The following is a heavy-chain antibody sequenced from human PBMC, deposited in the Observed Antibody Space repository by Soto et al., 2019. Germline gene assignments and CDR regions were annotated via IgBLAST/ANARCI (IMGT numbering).Heavy chain of an antibody. CDR2: INPNSRGT. V-gene: IGHV1-2*02. CDR1: GYTFTDYF. Sequence: QVQLVQSGAEVKKPGASVKVSCKASGYTFTDYFIHWVRQGPGQGFEWMGWINPNSRGTNYAQKFQCRVTMTRDTSNSTAYMELRGLRSDDTAVYYCARVTLKAGNWFDPWGQGTLVTVSS. CDR3: ARVTLKAGNWFDP. J-gene: IGHJ5*02.